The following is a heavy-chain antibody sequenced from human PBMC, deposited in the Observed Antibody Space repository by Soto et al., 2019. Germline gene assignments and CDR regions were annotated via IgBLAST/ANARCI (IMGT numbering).Heavy chain of an antibody. J-gene: IGHJ4*02. V-gene: IGHV1-2*02. Sequence: ASVKVSCKDSGYTFTGYYMHWVRQAPGQGIEWMGWINPHSGGTNYAQKSQGRVTMTRDTSISTAYMELSRLRSGDTAVYYCERTGMVPFDYWGQGTPVTVSS. CDR3: ERTGMVPFDY. D-gene: IGHD3-10*01. CDR2: INPHSGGT. CDR1: GYTFTGYY.